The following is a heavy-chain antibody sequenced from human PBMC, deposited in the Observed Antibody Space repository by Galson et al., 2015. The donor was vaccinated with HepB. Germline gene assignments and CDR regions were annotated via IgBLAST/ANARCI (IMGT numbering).Heavy chain of an antibody. V-gene: IGHV3-48*02. J-gene: IGHJ4*02. CDR2: ISSNSRTK. CDR3: AREGLVGGTNADY. D-gene: IGHD1-26*01. CDR1: GFTFSTYS. Sequence: SLRLSCAASGFTFSTYSMNWVRQAPGKGLEWVSYISSNSRTKYYADPVKGRFTISRDNAKNSLYMQMNSLRDEDTAVYYCAREGLVGGTNADYWGQGTLVTVSS.